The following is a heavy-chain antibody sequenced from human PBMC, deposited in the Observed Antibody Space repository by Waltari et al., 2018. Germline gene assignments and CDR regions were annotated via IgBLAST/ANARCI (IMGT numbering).Heavy chain of an antibody. Sequence: ESGGGLVQPGRSLRLSCDTSGFSLGDYGMTWVRQAPQKRLEWVGYIRKKAFGETTEFAASVKGRFSLSRDDSKGSIYLQMNSLTADDTAIYYCTSDIAAAGFDYWGQGISVTVSS. D-gene: IGHD6-13*01. CDR2: IRKKAFGETT. V-gene: IGHV3-49*04. J-gene: IGHJ4*02. CDR3: TSDIAAAGFDY. CDR1: GFSLGDYG.